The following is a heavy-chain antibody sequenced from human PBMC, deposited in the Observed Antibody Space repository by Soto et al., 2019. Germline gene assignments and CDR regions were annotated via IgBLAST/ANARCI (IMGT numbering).Heavy chain of an antibody. D-gene: IGHD3-10*01. CDR2: IYYSGST. Sequence: QVQLQESGPGLVKPSETLSLTCTVSGGSISSYYWSWIRQPPGKGLEWIGYIYYSGSTNYNPSLKSRVTISVDTSKNQFTLKLSSVTAADTAVYYCARSWASYYDGSVSYYRARRAFDIWGQGTMVTVSS. J-gene: IGHJ3*02. CDR1: GGSISSYY. V-gene: IGHV4-59*01. CDR3: ARSWASYYDGSVSYYRARRAFDI.